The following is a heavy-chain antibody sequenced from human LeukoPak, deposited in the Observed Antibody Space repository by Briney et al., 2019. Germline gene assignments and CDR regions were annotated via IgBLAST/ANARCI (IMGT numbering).Heavy chain of an antibody. V-gene: IGHV3-48*04. CDR3: SRIPSGYNIGYCYYYYYMDV. Sequence: PGGSLRLACEVSGFTFSDYTMTWVRQAPGKGLEWVSYISTSSSTIYYADSVKGRFTISRDNTKNSLYLQMNSLRAEDTAVYYCSRIPSGYNIGYCYYYYYMDVWGKGATVTVSS. CDR2: ISTSSSTI. J-gene: IGHJ6*03. D-gene: IGHD5-24*01. CDR1: GFTFSDYT.